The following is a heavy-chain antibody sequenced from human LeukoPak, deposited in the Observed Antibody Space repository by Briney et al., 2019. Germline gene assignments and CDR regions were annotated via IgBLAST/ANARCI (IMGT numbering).Heavy chain of an antibody. CDR2: ISSSSSYI. CDR3: ARDVTGTTSIYYYYYMDV. Sequence: GGSLRLSCAASGFTFSSYSMNWVRQAPGKGLEWVSSISSSSSYIYYADSVKGRFTISRDNAKNSLYLQMNSLRAEDTAMYYCARDVTGTTSIYYYYYMDVWGKGTTVTVSS. D-gene: IGHD1-7*01. V-gene: IGHV3-21*01. CDR1: GFTFSSYS. J-gene: IGHJ6*03.